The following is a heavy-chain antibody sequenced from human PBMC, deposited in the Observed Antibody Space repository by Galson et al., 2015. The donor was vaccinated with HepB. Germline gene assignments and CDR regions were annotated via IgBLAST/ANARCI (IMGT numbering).Heavy chain of an antibody. Sequence: SVKVSCKASGYTFSTYSITWVRQAPGQGLEWMGRINPNSGGTSYAQRFQGRVTMTRDTSISTAYMELSRLRSADTAVYYCARDLGYTYVFDYWGQGTLVTVSS. J-gene: IGHJ4*02. V-gene: IGHV1-2*06. CDR2: INPNSGGT. D-gene: IGHD5-18*01. CDR3: ARDLGYTYVFDY. CDR1: GYTFSTYS.